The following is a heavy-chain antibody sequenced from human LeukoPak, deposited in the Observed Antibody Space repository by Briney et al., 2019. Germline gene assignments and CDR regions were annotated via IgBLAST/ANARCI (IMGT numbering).Heavy chain of an antibody. V-gene: IGHV3-23*01. J-gene: IGHJ4*02. D-gene: IGHD3-9*01. CDR3: AKGRPRFFDWLLPDFDY. CDR2: ISGSGGST. Sequence: PGGSLRLSCAASGFTFSSYAMSWVRQAPGKGLEWVSAISGSGGSTYYADSVKGRFTISRDNSKTTLYLQMNSLRAEDTAVYYCAKGRPRFFDWLLPDFDYWGQGTLVTVSS. CDR1: GFTFSSYA.